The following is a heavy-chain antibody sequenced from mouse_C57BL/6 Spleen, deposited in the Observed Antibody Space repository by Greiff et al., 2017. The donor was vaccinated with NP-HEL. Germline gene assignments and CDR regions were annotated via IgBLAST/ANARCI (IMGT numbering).Heavy chain of an antibody. J-gene: IGHJ2*01. V-gene: IGHV3-6*01. CDR1: GYSITSGYY. D-gene: IGHD2-5*01. CDR3: ARSYSNYLYYFDY. CDR2: ISYDGSN. Sequence: EVKLMESGPGLVKPSQSLSLTCSVTGYSITSGYYWNWIRQFPGNKLEWMGYISYDGSNNYNPSLKNRISITRDTSKNQFFLKLNSVTTEDTATYYCARSYSNYLYYFDYWGQGTTLTVSS.